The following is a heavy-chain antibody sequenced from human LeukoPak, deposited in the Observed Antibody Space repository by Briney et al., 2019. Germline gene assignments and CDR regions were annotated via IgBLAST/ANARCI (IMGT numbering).Heavy chain of an antibody. CDR2: INHSGST. CDR1: GGSFSGYY. J-gene: IGHJ4*02. Sequence: PSETLSLTCAVYGGSFSGYYWSWIRQPPGKGLEWIGEINHSGSTYYNPSLKSRVTISVDTSKNQFSLKLSSVTAADTAVYYCARQGRDGYNYFDYWGQGTLVTVSS. D-gene: IGHD5-24*01. CDR3: ARQGRDGYNYFDY. V-gene: IGHV4-34*01.